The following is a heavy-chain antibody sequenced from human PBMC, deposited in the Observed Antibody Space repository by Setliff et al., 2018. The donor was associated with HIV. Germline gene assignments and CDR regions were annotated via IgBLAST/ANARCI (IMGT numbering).Heavy chain of an antibody. Sequence: GGSLRLSCAASGFTFSTYWMTWVRQAPGKGLEWIANINEDGNKKYHAGSVWGRFTISRDNAKNSLYLQMTSLRAEDSAVYYCAKGHYTTSGWGRGTLVTVSS. CDR1: GFTFSTYW. CDR2: INEDGNKK. CDR3: AKGHYTTSG. D-gene: IGHD2-2*02. J-gene: IGHJ4*02. V-gene: IGHV3-7*01.